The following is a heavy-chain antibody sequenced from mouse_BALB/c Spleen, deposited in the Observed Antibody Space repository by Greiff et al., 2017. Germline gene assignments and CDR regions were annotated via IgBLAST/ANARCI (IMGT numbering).Heavy chain of an antibody. CDR3: TRDGAHGYSFDY. D-gene: IGHD2-2*01. CDR1: GFTFSSYT. CDR2: ISSGGSYT. V-gene: IGHV5-6-4*01. Sequence: EVQGVESGGGLVKPGGSLKLSCAASGFTFSSYTMSWVRQTPEKRLEWVATISSGGSYTYYPDSVKGRFTISRDNAKNTLYLQMSSLKSEDTAMYYCTRDGAHGYSFDYWGQGTTLTVSS. J-gene: IGHJ2*01.